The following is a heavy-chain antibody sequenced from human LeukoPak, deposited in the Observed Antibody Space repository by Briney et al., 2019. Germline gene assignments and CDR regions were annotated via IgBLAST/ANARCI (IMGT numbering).Heavy chain of an antibody. J-gene: IGHJ3*02. CDR2: IYTSGST. D-gene: IGHD3-3*01. CDR3: ARGGGAYYDFWSGYGAFDI. V-gene: IGHV4-61*02. Sequence: SETLSLTCTVSGGSISSGSYYWSWIRQPAGKGLEWIGRIYTSGSTNYNPSLKSRVTISVDTSKNQFSLKLSSVTAADTAVYYCARGGGAYYDFWSGYGAFDIWGQGTMVTVSS. CDR1: GGSISSGSYY.